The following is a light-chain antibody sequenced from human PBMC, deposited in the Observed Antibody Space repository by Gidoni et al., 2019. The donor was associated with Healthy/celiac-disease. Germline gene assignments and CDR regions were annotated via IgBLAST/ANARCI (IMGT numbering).Light chain of an antibody. CDR2: RDS. CDR3: QVWDSSTYV. V-gene: IGLV3-9*01. Sequence: SYELTQPLSASVALGQTARMTCGGNNIGSKTVHWYQQKPGQAPVLVIYRDSNRPSGIPERFSGSNSGNTATLTISSAQAGDETDYYCQVWDSSTYVFGTGTKVTVL. J-gene: IGLJ1*01. CDR1: NIGSKT.